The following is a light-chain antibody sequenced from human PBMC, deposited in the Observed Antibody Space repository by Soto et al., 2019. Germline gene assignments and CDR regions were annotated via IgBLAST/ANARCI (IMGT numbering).Light chain of an antibody. Sequence: QSVLTQPPSASGTPGQRVTISCSGSSSNIGSNFVYWYQQRPGTAPRLLIYTNNQRPSGVPARFSGSKSGTSASLAISGLQSEDEADYYCAAWDDSLSGWVFGGGTKLTVL. J-gene: IGLJ3*02. CDR3: AAWDDSLSGWV. V-gene: IGLV1-47*02. CDR1: SSNIGSNF. CDR2: TNN.